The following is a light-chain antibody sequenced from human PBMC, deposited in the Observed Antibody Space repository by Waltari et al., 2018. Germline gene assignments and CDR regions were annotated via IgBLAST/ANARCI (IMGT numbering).Light chain of an antibody. Sequence: QSVLTQPPSVPGAPGQRVTISCTGSSSNIGAGYDVHWYQQLPGTAPKLLIYDNNNRPSGVPDRFSGSKSGTSASLAITGLQAEDEADYYCQSYDRSLSGSVFGGGTKLTVL. CDR2: DNN. J-gene: IGLJ2*01. V-gene: IGLV1-40*01. CDR3: QSYDRSLSGSV. CDR1: SSNIGAGYD.